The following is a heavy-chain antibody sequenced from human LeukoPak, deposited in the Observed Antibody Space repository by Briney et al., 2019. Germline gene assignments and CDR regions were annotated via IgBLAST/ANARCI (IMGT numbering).Heavy chain of an antibody. Sequence: GGSLRLSCTASGFTFGDYVMSWVRQAPGKGLEWVGFIRSKAYGGTTKNAASVKGRFTISRDDSRSIAYLQMNSLKTEDTAVYYCAKDSNWILFDDWGQGTLVTVSS. CDR2: IRSKAYGGTT. V-gene: IGHV3-49*04. CDR1: GFTFGDYV. CDR3: AKDSNWILFDD. D-gene: IGHD2-2*03. J-gene: IGHJ4*02.